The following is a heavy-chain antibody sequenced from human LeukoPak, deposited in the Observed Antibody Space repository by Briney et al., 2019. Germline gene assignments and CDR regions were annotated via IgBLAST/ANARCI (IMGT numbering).Heavy chain of an antibody. CDR2: IYYSGST. J-gene: IGHJ3*02. Sequence: SETLSLTCAVYGGSFSSYYWSWIRQPPGKGLEWIGYIYYSGSTNYNPSLKSRVTISVDTSKNQFSLKLSSVTAADTAVYYCARVVTIPGVGAFDIWGQGTMVTVSS. D-gene: IGHD3-9*01. CDR3: ARVVTIPGVGAFDI. CDR1: GGSFSSYY. V-gene: IGHV4-59*01.